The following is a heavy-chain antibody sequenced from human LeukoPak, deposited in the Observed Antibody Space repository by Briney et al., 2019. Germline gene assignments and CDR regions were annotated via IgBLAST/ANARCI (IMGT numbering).Heavy chain of an antibody. D-gene: IGHD1-26*01. J-gene: IGHJ6*03. V-gene: IGHV4-4*09. CDR1: GGSISSYY. CDR3: ARHWELLVADYYYYYMDV. CDR2: IYTSGST. Sequence: SETLSLTCTVSGGSISSYYWSWIRQPPGKGLEWIGYIYTSGSTNYNPSLKSRVTISVDTSKNQFSLKLSSVTAADTAVYYCARHWELLVADYYYYYMDVWGKGTTVTVSS.